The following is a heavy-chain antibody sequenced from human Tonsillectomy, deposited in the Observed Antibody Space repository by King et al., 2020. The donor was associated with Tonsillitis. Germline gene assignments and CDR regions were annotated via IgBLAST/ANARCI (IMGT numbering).Heavy chain of an antibody. CDR1: GFTFSSYW. CDR3: ASSIGAFDL. V-gene: IGHV3-74*01. J-gene: IGHJ3*01. CDR2: IKSDGSST. D-gene: IGHD3-16*01. Sequence: VQLVESGGELVQPGGSLRLSCEASGFTFSSYWMHWVRQVPGKGLVWVSRIKSDGSSTTYADSVKGRFTISRDNAKNTLYLQMNSLRAEDTAVYYCASSIGAFDLWGQGTMVTVSS.